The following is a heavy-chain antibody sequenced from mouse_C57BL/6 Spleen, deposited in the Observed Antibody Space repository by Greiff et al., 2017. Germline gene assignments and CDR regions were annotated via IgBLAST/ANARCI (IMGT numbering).Heavy chain of an antibody. D-gene: IGHD1-1*01. CDR1: GYTFTGYY. J-gene: IGHJ2*01. CDR2: IYPGGGNT. CDR3: AMTTVVAAGDY. V-gene: IGHV1-76*01. Sequence: QVHLQQSGAELVRPGASVKLSCKASGYTFTGYYIHWVKQRPGQGLEWIGRIYPGGGNTYYNEKFKGKATLTAEKSSSTAYMQLSSLTSEDSAVYFCAMTTVVAAGDYWGQGTTLTVSS.